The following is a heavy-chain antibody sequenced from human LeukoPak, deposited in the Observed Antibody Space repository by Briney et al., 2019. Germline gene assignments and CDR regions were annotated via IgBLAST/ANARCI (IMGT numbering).Heavy chain of an antibody. CDR3: ARSYGSGALYYFDY. Sequence: ASVKVSCKASGYTFTSYAMNWVRQAPGQGLEWMGWINTNTGNPTYAQGFAGRFVFSLDTSVSTAYLQISSLKAEDTAVYYCARSYGSGALYYFDYWGQGTLVTVSS. CDR2: INTNTGNP. CDR1: GYTFTSYA. V-gene: IGHV7-4-1*02. D-gene: IGHD3-10*01. J-gene: IGHJ4*02.